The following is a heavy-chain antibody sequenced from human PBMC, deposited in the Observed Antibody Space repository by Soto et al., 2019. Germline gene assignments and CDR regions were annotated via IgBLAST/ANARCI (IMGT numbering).Heavy chain of an antibody. V-gene: IGHV1-69*13. D-gene: IGHD1-26*01. CDR1: GGTFSSFT. Sequence: SVKVSCKASGGTFSSFTISWVRQAPGQGLEWMGGIIPIYGTANYAQKFQGRVTITADASTRTAYMELSSLRSEDTAVYYCAKARTEDWESYYYYALDVWGQGTTVTVSS. J-gene: IGHJ6*02. CDR3: AKARTEDWESYYYYALDV. CDR2: IIPIYGTA.